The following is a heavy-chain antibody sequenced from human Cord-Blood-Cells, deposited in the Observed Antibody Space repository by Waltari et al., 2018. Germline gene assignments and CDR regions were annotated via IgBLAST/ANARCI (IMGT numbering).Heavy chain of an antibody. V-gene: IGHV4-38-2*02. J-gene: IGHJ6*02. CDR2: IYHSGST. D-gene: IGHD6-13*01. CDR3: AREIIAAAGTYYGMDV. CDR1: GYSISSGYY. Sequence: QVQLQESGPGLVKPSETLSLTCAVSGYSISSGYYWGWIRQTPGKGLEWIGSIYHSGSTYYNPSLKSRVTISVDTSKNQFSLKLSSVTATDTAVYYCAREIIAAAGTYYGMDVWGQGTTVTVSS.